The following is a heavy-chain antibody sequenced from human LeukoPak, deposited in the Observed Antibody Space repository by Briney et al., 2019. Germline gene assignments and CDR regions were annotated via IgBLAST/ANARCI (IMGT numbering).Heavy chain of an antibody. D-gene: IGHD3-10*01. CDR1: GYTFTSYG. Sequence: GASVKVSCKASGYTFTSYGISWVRQAPGQGLEWMGWISAYNGNTNYAQKLQGRVTMTTDTSTSTAYMELRSLRSDDTAVYYCARDKELLWFGELLRWFDPWGQGTLVTVSS. CDR2: ISAYNGNT. J-gene: IGHJ5*02. CDR3: ARDKELLWFGELLRWFDP. V-gene: IGHV1-18*01.